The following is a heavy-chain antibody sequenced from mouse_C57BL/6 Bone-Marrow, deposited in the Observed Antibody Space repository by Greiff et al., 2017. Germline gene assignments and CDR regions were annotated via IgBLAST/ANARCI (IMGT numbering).Heavy chain of an antibody. D-gene: IGHD2-4*01. J-gene: IGHJ3*01. CDR3: ARGGLPWFAY. V-gene: IGHV1-82*01. Sequence: QVQLQQSGPELVKPGASVKISCKASGYAFSSSWMNWVKQRPGKGLEWIGRIYPGDGDTNYNGKFKGKATLTADKSSSTAYMQLSSLTSEDSAVYFCARGGLPWFAYWGQGTLVTVSA. CDR2: IYPGDGDT. CDR1: GYAFSSSW.